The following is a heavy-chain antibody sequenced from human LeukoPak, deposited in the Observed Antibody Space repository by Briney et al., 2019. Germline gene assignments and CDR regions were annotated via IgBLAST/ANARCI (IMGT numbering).Heavy chain of an antibody. V-gene: IGHV4-39*07. CDR2: IYYSGST. J-gene: IGHJ2*01. D-gene: IGHD3-22*01. Sequence: SETLSLTCTVSGGSISSSSYYWGWIRQPPGKGLEWIGSIYYSGSTYYNPSLKSRVTMSLDTSKNKFSLKLSSVTAADTAVYYCVRGRYDSSGYNYWYFDLWGRGTLVTVSS. CDR3: VRGRYDSSGYNYWYFDL. CDR1: GGSISSSSYY.